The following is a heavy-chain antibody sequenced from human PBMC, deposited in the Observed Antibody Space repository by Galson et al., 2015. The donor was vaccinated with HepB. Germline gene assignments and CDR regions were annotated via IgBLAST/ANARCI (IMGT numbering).Heavy chain of an antibody. D-gene: IGHD2-21*01. CDR1: GFTFSSYA. V-gene: IGHV3-30-3*01. CDR2: ISYDGSYK. J-gene: IGHJ4*02. Sequence: ALRLSCAASGFTFSSYAMHWVRQAPGEGVERAAVISYDGSYKYYDGPVKGRLTISRDNSKNTLYLQMNSLRAEDTAVYYCARDIAISGLDYWGQGTLVTVSS. CDR3: ARDIAISGLDY.